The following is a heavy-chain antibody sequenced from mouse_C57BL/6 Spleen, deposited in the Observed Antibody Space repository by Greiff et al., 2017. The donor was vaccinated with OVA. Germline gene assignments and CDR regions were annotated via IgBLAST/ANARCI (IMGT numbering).Heavy chain of an antibody. CDR2: IHPNSGST. CDR3: ARAADYEGYFDV. J-gene: IGHJ1*03. V-gene: IGHV1-64*01. D-gene: IGHD2-4*01. Sequence: QVQLQQPGAELVKPGASVKLSCKASGYTFTSYWMHWVKQRHGKGLEWIGMIHPNSGSTNYNEKFKGKATLTVDKSSSTAYMELSSLTSEDSAVYYCARAADYEGYFDVWGTGTTVTAAS. CDR1: GYTFTSYW.